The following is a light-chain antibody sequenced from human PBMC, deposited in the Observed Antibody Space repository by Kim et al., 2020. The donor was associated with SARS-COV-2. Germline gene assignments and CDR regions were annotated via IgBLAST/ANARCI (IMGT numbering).Light chain of an antibody. Sequence: SYELTQPPSVSVSPGQTASITCSGDKLGDKYACWYQQKTGQSPVMVINQDSQRPSGIPERFSGSNSGNTATLTISGTQAMDEADYYCQAWDSSTAMVFGGGTQLTVL. J-gene: IGLJ2*01. CDR1: KLGDKY. V-gene: IGLV3-1*01. CDR2: QDS. CDR3: QAWDSSTAMV.